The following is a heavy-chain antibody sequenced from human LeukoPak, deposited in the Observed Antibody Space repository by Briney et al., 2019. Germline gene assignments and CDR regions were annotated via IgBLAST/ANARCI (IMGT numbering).Heavy chain of an antibody. D-gene: IGHD4-17*01. J-gene: IGHJ4*02. V-gene: IGHV4-4*07. CDR1: GGSISSYY. CDR2: IYTSGST. Sequence: ETLSLTCTVSGGSISSYYWSWIRQPAGKGLEWIGRIYTSGSTNYNPSLKSRVTMSVDTSKNQFSLKLSSVTAADTAVYYCARGQAGYGDYVEGFDYWGQGTLVTVSS. CDR3: ARGQAGYGDYVEGFDY.